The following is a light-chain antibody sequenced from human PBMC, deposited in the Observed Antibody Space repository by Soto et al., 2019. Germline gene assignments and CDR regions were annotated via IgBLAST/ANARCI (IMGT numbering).Light chain of an antibody. CDR2: DAS. V-gene: IGKV3-11*01. CDR3: QQRSNWPLT. Sequence: EIVLTQSPDTLSLSPGERATLSCRASQSVSSYLAWYQQKPGQAPRLLIYDASNRATGIPARFSGSGSGTDFTLTISSLEPEDFALYYCQQRSNWPLTFGGGTKVEIK. CDR1: QSVSSY. J-gene: IGKJ4*01.